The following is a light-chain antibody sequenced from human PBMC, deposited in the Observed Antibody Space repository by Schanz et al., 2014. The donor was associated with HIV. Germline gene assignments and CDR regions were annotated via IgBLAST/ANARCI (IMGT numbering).Light chain of an antibody. J-gene: IGLJ1*01. Sequence: QSALTQPRSVSGSLGQSVTISCTGTSSDVGDYNYVSWHQQLLGKAPKLLIYDVFRRPSGVPDRFSGSKSGNTASLTISGLQAEDEADYYCSSYTSSSTRVFGTGTKLTVL. V-gene: IGLV2-11*01. CDR2: DVF. CDR1: SSDVGDYNY. CDR3: SSYTSSSTRV.